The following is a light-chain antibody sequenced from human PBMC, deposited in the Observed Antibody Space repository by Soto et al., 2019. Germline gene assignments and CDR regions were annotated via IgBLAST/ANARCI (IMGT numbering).Light chain of an antibody. CDR1: QSISSY. CDR3: QQTYITPRT. Sequence: DIQITQSPSSLSAFVRERVTISCRASQSISSYLSWYQQKPGKAPKLLIFVASTLQTGVPSRFSGSGSGTDFTLTIGSLQPEDFATYYCQQTYITPRTFGQGTKVDIK. CDR2: VAS. J-gene: IGKJ1*01. V-gene: IGKV1-39*01.